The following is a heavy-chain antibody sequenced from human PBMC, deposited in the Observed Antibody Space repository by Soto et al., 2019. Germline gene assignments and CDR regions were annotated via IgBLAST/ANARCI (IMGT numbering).Heavy chain of an antibody. J-gene: IGHJ5*02. CDR2: IYYSGST. Sequence: QLQLQESGPGLVKPSETLSLTCTVSGGSISSSSFHWGWIRQPPGKRLEWIGSIYYSGSTYCSPSLKSRVTISVDTYKNQFSLKLSSVTAADTAVYYCARRERAAGTDWWFGPWGQGTLVTVSS. D-gene: IGHD6-13*01. V-gene: IGHV4-39*01. CDR1: GGSISSSSFH. CDR3: ARRERAAGTDWWFGP.